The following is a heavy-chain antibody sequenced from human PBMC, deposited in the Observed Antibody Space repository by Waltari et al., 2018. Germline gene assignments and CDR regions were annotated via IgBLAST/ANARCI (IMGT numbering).Heavy chain of an antibody. CDR2: ISYDGSNK. CDR1: GFTFSSYA. V-gene: IGHV3-30-3*01. D-gene: IGHD5-12*01. CDR3: VGESGYDNGENY. Sequence: QVQLVESGGGVVQPGRSLRLSCAASGFTFSSYAMHWVRQAPGKGLEWVAVISYDGSNKYYADSVKGRFTISRDNSKNTLYLQMNSLRAEDTAVYYCVGESGYDNGENYWGQGTLVTVSS. J-gene: IGHJ4*02.